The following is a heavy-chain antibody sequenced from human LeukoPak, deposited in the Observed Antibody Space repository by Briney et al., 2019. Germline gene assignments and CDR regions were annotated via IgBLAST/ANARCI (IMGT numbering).Heavy chain of an antibody. D-gene: IGHD6-19*01. CDR2: INPNSGGT. Sequence: GASVKVSCKASGYTFTGYYMHWVRQAPGQGLEWMGWINPNSGGTNYAQKFQGRVTMTRDTSISTAYMELSRLRAEDTALYYCAKDSRGWAVAATGYFQHRGQGTLVTVSS. CDR3: AKDSRGWAVAATGYFQH. J-gene: IGHJ1*01. CDR1: GYTFTGYY. V-gene: IGHV1-2*02.